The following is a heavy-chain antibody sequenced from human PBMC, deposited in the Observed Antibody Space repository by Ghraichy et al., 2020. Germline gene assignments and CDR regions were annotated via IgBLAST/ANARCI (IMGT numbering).Heavy chain of an antibody. CDR3: ARATITMIVVVDDAFDI. CDR2: IIPIFGTA. J-gene: IGHJ3*02. V-gene: IGHV1-69*06. CDR1: GGTFSSYA. Sequence: SVKVSCKASGGTFSSYAISWVRQAPGQGLEWMGGIIPIFGTANYAQKFQGRVTITADKSTSTAYMELSSLRSEDTAVYYCARATITMIVVVDDAFDIWGQGTMVTVSS. D-gene: IGHD3-22*01.